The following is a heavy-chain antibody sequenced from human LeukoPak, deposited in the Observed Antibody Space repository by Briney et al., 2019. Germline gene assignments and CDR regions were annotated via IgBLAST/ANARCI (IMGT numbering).Heavy chain of an antibody. D-gene: IGHD3-10*01. CDR1: GFTFSTYA. J-gene: IGHJ4*02. CDR3: AKGGGSRGPEEYYFDY. CDR2: ISYDGSNK. V-gene: IGHV3-30-3*01. Sequence: GMSLRLSCAASGFTFSTYAMHWVRQGPGKGLEWVAVISYDGSNKYYADSVKGRFTISRDNSKNTLYLQMNSLRAEDTAVYYCAKGGGSRGPEEYYFDYWGQGTLVTVSS.